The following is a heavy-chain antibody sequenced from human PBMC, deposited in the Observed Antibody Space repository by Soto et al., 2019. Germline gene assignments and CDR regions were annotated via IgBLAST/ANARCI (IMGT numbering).Heavy chain of an antibody. CDR1: GFTLSDHY. J-gene: IGHJ6*02. CDR2: SGDRRTSYST. Sequence: EVQLVESGGGLVQPGGSLRLSCAASGFTLSDHYIDWVRQAPEKGLEWVGRSGDRRTSYSTEYAASVKGRFTISRDDSNNSLDLQMNSLKTEDTAVYYCPRPPQWGNDFHVWCQGTTVTVSS. CDR3: PRPPQWGNDFHV. V-gene: IGHV3-72*01. D-gene: IGHD2-8*01.